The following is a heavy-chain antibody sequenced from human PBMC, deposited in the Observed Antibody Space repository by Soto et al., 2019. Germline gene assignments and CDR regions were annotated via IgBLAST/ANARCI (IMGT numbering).Heavy chain of an antibody. CDR3: AHTRLRGGYYYGSGSSLNWFDP. Sequence: QITLKESGPTLVKPTQTLTLTCTFSGFSLSTSGVGVGWIRQPPGKALEWLALIYWDDDKRYSPTLKSRLTITKDTSKTQVVLTMTNMDPVDTATYYCAHTRLRGGYYYGSGSSLNWFDPWGQGTLVTVSS. D-gene: IGHD3-10*01. J-gene: IGHJ5*02. CDR2: IYWDDDK. V-gene: IGHV2-5*02. CDR1: GFSLSTSGVG.